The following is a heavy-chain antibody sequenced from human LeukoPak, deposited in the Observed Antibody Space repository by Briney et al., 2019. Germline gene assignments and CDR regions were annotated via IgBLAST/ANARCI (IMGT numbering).Heavy chain of an antibody. CDR3: ARAGSGWYVPFDY. CDR1: GSAFSSYS. CDR2: ISYDGSNK. J-gene: IGHJ4*02. D-gene: IGHD6-19*01. V-gene: IGHV3-30*03. Sequence: QPGGSLRLSCAVSGSAFSSYSMNWVRQAPGKGLEWVAVISYDGSNKYYADSVKGRFTISRDNSKNTLYLQMNSLRAEDTAVYYCARAGSGWYVPFDYWGQGTLVTVSS.